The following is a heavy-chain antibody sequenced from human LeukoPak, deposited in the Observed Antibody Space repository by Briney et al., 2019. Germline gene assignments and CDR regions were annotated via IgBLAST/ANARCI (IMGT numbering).Heavy chain of an antibody. J-gene: IGHJ4*02. Sequence: SVKVSCKASGGTFSSYAISWVRQAPGQGLEWMGRIIPIFGTANYAQKFQGRVTITTDESTSTAYMELSSLRSEDTAVYYCARETDTAMTYAPYWGQGTLVTVSS. V-gene: IGHV1-69*05. D-gene: IGHD5-18*01. CDR2: IIPIFGTA. CDR3: ARETDTAMTYAPY. CDR1: GGTFSSYA.